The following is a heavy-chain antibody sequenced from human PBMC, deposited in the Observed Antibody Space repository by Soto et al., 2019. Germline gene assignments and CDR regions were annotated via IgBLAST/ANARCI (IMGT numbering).Heavy chain of an antibody. V-gene: IGHV3-11*01. CDR2: ISSSGSTI. D-gene: IGHD3-10*01. CDR3: ARDQGPSMVRGVIVYYFDY. CDR1: GFTFSDYY. J-gene: IGHJ4*02. Sequence: GGSLRLSCAASGFTFSDYYMSWIRQAPGKGLEWVSYISSSGSTIYYADSEKGRFTISRDNAKNSLDLQMNSLRAEDTAVYYCARDQGPSMVRGVIVYYFDYWGQGTLVTVSS.